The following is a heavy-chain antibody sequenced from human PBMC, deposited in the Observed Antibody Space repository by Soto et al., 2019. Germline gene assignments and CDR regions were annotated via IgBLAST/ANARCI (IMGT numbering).Heavy chain of an antibody. CDR2: INPNSGGT. CDR3: AIPYCSSTSCYYYYYYGMDV. V-gene: IGHV1-2*02. CDR1: GYTFTGYY. Sequence: ASVKVSCKASGYTFTGYYMHWVRQAPGQGLEWMGWINPNSGGTNYAQKFQGRVTMTRDTSISTAYMELSRLRSDDTAVYYCAIPYCSSTSCYYYYYYGMDVWGQGTTVTVSS. J-gene: IGHJ6*02. D-gene: IGHD2-2*01.